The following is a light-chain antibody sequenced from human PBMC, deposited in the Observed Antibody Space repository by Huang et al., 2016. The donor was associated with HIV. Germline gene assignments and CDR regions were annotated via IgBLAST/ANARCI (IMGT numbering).Light chain of an antibody. CDR3: LQDYNYPWT. V-gene: IGKV1-6*01. Sequence: AIQMTQSPSSLSASVGDRVTITCRASQGIRNDLGWYQQKTGKAPKLLIYAASSLQSGVPSRFSGSGSGTDFPLTISSLQPEDFATYYCLQDYNYPWTFGQGTKVEIK. J-gene: IGKJ1*01. CDR2: AAS. CDR1: QGIRND.